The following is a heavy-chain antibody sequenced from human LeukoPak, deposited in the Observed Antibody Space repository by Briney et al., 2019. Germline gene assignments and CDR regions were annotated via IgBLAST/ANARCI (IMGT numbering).Heavy chain of an antibody. D-gene: IGHD3-16*01. J-gene: IGHJ4*02. CDR3: AKDTPRPYTSSKFDF. Sequence: GGSLRLSCAASGFSFSSYAMSWVRQAPGKGLEWVSAISGSGSSTYYADSVKGRFTISKDNSMNTLYLQMNSLRAEDTAVYYCAKDTPRPYTSSKFDFWGQGTLVTVSS. V-gene: IGHV3-23*01. CDR2: ISGSGSST. CDR1: GFSFSSYA.